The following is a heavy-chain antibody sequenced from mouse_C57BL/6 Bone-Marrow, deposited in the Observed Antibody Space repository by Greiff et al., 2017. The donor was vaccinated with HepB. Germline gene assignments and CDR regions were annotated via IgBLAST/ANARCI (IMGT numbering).Heavy chain of an antibody. J-gene: IGHJ2*01. CDR2: INPGSGGT. Sequence: VQLQQSGAELVRPGTSVKVSCKASGYAFTNYLIEWVKQRPGQGLEWIGVINPGSGGTNYNEKFKGKATLTADKSSSTAYMQLSSLTSEDSAVYFCARTYSFFDYWGQGTTLTVSS. CDR1: GYAFTNYL. CDR3: ARTYSFFDY. D-gene: IGHD2-10*01. V-gene: IGHV1-54*01.